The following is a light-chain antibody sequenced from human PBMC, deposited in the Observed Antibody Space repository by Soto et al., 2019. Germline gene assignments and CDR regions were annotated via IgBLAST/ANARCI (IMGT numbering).Light chain of an antibody. CDR3: QQYNNYLGT. J-gene: IGKJ1*01. CDR1: PSMSDC. V-gene: IGKV1-5*01. CDR2: DAS. Sequence: DIHLTQSPFILSASVPDRVTITFLASPSMSDCLAWYQQKTGKAPKILIYDASSMQSGVPSRFSGSGSGTEFTLTISSMQPDDIATYYCQQYNNYLGTFGQGTKVDI.